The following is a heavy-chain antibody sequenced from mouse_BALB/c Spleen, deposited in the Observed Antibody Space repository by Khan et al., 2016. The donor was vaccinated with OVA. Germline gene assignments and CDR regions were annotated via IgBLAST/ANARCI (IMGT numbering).Heavy chain of an antibody. V-gene: IGHV1-26*01. CDR2: INPKNGVT. D-gene: IGHD3-3*01. CDR1: GYTFTEYT. CDR3: ARDAGRY. Sequence: EVQLQQSGPELVKPGASVKISCETSGYTFTEYTLHWVKQSHGKSLEWIGVINPKNGVTSYNQKFKGKATLTVDKSSNTAYMAFSSLTSEDSAVYYCARDAGRYWGQGTSVTVSS. J-gene: IGHJ4*01.